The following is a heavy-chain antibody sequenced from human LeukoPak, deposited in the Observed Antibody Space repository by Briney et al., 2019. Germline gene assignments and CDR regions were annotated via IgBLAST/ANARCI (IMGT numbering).Heavy chain of an antibody. CDR1: GGSVSNSGYY. CDR3: ARGLPSLWFGELSPLLGYYYYGMDV. V-gene: IGHV4-61*08. CDR2: IYYSGST. D-gene: IGHD3-10*01. J-gene: IGHJ6*02. Sequence: PSETLSLTCTVSGGSVSNSGYYWSWIRQHPGKGLEWIGYIYYSGSTYYNPSLKSRLTISVDTSKNQFSLKLSSVTAADTAVYYCARGLPSLWFGELSPLLGYYYYGMDVWGQGTTVTVSS.